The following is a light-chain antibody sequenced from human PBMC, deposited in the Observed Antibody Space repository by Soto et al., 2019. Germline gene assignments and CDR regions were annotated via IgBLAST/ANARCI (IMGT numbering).Light chain of an antibody. CDR2: GAS. V-gene: IGKV3-20*01. Sequence: EIVLTQSPGTLSLSPGERATLSCRASQSVSSSFLAWYQQKPGQAPRLLIYGASSRATGIPGRVSGSGSGADFTLTISSLEPEDFAVYYCQQYGSAPPWTFGQGTKVEIK. CDR3: QQYGSAPPWT. CDR1: QSVSSSF. J-gene: IGKJ1*01.